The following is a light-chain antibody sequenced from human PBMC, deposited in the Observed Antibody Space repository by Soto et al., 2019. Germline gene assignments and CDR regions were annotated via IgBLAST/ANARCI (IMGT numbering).Light chain of an antibody. CDR1: QSVSSSN. J-gene: IGKJ5*01. CDR2: GAS. Sequence: EIVLTQSPDTLSLSPGERATLSCRASQSVSSSNFAWYQQKPAQAPRLLIYGASRRAPGIPERFSGSGSGTDLTLTISSLEPEDFAIYYCQQRNYWQVTFGQGTRLEI. CDR3: QQRNYWQVT. V-gene: IGKV3D-20*02.